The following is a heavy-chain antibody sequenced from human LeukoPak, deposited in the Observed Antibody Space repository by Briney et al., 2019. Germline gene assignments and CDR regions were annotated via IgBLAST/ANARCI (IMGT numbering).Heavy chain of an antibody. D-gene: IGHD6-19*01. V-gene: IGHV3-53*01. CDR2: IYDSGTT. Sequence: TGGSLRLSCATSGFTVSSNYMSWVRQAPGKGLEWVSVIYDSGTTYYADSVKGRFLIFRDSSKNTVDLQMNSLRVEDTAVYYCAKDWGSGGWYNYFDPWGQGTLVTVSS. CDR3: AKDWGSGGWYNYFDP. CDR1: GFTVSSNY. J-gene: IGHJ5*02.